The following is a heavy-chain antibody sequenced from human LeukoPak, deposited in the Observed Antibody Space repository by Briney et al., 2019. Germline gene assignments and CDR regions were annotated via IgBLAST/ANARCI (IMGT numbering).Heavy chain of an antibody. CDR2: INSDGSEG. J-gene: IGHJ3*01. V-gene: IGHV3-7*03. D-gene: IGHD6-6*01. CDR3: ARSSYSSSSSV. Sequence: PGGSLRLSCAVSGFTFSGFWMCWSRQAPGKGLDWVASINSDGSEGYYADVVKGRFTISRDNAKNSLYLQINSLRAEDTAVYYCARSSYSSSSSVWGQGTMVTVSS. CDR1: GFTFSGFW.